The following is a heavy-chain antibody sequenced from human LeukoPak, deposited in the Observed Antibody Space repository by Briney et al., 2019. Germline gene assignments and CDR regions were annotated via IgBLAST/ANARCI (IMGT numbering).Heavy chain of an antibody. CDR1: GSTFSSYA. J-gene: IGHJ4*02. V-gene: IGHV3-23*01. CDR2: ISGSGGST. Sequence: PGGSLRLSCAASGSTFSSYAMSWVRQAPGKGLEWVSAISGSGGSTYYADSVKGRFTISRDNSKNTLYLQMNSLRAEDTAVYYCAKGEEQLVLVSFDYWGQGTLVTVSS. D-gene: IGHD6-6*01. CDR3: AKGEEQLVLVSFDY.